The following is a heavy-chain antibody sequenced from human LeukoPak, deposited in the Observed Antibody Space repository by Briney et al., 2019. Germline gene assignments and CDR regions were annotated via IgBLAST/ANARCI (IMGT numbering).Heavy chain of an antibody. J-gene: IGHJ5*02. D-gene: IGHD6-13*01. CDR2: IYYSGST. CDR3: AREGQQLANWFDP. V-gene: IGHV4-39*07. Sequence: SQTLSLTCTVSGGSISSGDYYWGWIRQPPGKGLEWIGSIYYSGSTYYNPSLKSRVTISVDTSKNQFSLKLSSVTAADTAVYYCAREGQQLANWFDPWGQGTLVTVSS. CDR1: GGSISSGDYY.